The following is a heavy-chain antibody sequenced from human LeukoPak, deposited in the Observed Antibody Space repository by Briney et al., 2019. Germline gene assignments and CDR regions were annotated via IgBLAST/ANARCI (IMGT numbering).Heavy chain of an antibody. Sequence: HPGGSLRLSCAASGFTFSSYWKSWVRQAPGRGLEWGANIMQGGSETYYVESVKGRVTISRDKAKNSLYLQMNNLRAADTAVYYCARNPSGTDWFDPWGQGTLVTVSS. CDR3: ARNPSGTDWFDP. V-gene: IGHV3-7*01. D-gene: IGHD3/OR15-3a*01. J-gene: IGHJ5*02. CDR2: IMQGGSET. CDR1: GFTFSSYW.